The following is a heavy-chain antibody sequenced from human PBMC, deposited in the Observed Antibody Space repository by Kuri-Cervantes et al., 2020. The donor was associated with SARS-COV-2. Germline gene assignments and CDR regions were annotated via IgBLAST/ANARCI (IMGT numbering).Heavy chain of an antibody. V-gene: IGHV3-48*01. CDR1: GFTFSSYS. J-gene: IGHJ6*02. Sequence: GESLKISCAASGFTFSSYSMNWVRQAPGKGLEWVSYISSSSSTIYYADSVKGRFTISRDNAKNLLYLQMNSLRAEDTAVYYCATEAHILTGYYYYYGMDVWGQGTTVTVSS. CDR2: ISSSSSTI. D-gene: IGHD3-9*01. CDR3: ATEAHILTGYYYYYGMDV.